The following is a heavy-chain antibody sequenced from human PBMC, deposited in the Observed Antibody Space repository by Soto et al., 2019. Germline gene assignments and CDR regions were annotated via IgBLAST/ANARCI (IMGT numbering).Heavy chain of an antibody. CDR1: GASISSHY. Sequence: SETLSLTCTVSGASISSHYWSWIRQPPGKELEWIGYVYYSGSTNYSPSLKSRVTMSVDTSKNHFPLNLISLTTADTAVYFCARHDYNDYVNPFDYWGQGTLVTVSS. CDR3: ARHDYNDYVNPFDY. D-gene: IGHD4-17*01. V-gene: IGHV4-59*11. CDR2: VYYSGST. J-gene: IGHJ4*02.